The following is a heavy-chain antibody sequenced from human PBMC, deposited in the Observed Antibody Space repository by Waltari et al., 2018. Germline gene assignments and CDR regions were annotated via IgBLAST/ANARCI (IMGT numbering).Heavy chain of an antibody. CDR1: GGSFSGYY. D-gene: IGHD2-2*01. Sequence: QVQLQQWGAGLLKPSETLSLTCAVYGGSFSGYYWSWIRQPPGKGLEWIGEINHSGSTNYNPSLKSRVTISVDTSKNQFSRKLSSVTAADTAVYYCARLPILQRPRGIDYWGQGTLVTVSS. J-gene: IGHJ4*02. V-gene: IGHV4-34*01. CDR2: INHSGST. CDR3: ARLPILQRPRGIDY.